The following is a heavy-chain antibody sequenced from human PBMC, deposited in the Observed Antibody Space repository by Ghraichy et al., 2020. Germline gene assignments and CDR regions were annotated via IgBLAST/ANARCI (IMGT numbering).Heavy chain of an antibody. CDR1: GGSISSDY. J-gene: IGHJ4*01. CDR2: IYYSGST. V-gene: IGHV4-59*01. D-gene: IGHD2-21*01. CDR3: ARDRWGFTIDY. Sequence: SQTLSLTCTVSGGSISSDYWSWVRQPPGKGLEWIGYIYYSGSTHYHPSLKSRVTISVDTSKNQFSLKLRSVTAADPAVYYCARDRWGFTIDYWCQGTLVT.